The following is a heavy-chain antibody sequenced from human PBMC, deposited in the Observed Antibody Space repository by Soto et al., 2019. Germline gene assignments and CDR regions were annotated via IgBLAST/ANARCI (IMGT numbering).Heavy chain of an antibody. D-gene: IGHD3-22*01. CDR1: GFTFSSYS. J-gene: IGHJ3*02. CDR3: ARCGYDSSGYPHDAFDI. Sequence: GGSLRLSCAASGFTFSSYSMNWVRQAPGKGLEWVSSISSSSSYIYYADSVKGRFTISRDNAKNSLYLQMNSLSAEDTAVYYCARCGYDSSGYPHDAFDIWGQGTMVTVSS. V-gene: IGHV3-21*01. CDR2: ISSSSSYI.